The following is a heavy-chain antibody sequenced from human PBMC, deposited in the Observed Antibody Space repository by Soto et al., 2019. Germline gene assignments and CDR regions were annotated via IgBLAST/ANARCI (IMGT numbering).Heavy chain of an antibody. CDR2: IYYSGST. Sequence: SETLSLTCTVSGGSISSYYWSWIRQPPGKGLEWIGYIYYSGSTNYNPSLKSRVTISVDTSKNQFSLKLSSVTAADTAVYYCARRGGKWSPFDYWGQGTLVTVSS. CDR3: ARRGGKWSPFDY. CDR1: GGSISSYY. V-gene: IGHV4-59*08. J-gene: IGHJ4*02. D-gene: IGHD2-15*01.